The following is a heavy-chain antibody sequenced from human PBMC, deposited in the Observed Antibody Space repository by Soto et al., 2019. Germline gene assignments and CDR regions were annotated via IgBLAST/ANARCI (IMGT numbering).Heavy chain of an antibody. J-gene: IGHJ3*02. D-gene: IGHD6-6*01. CDR1: GGSFSGYY. V-gene: IGHV4-34*01. CDR3: ARYSSSSLDAFDI. CDR2: INHSGST. Sequence: QVQLQQWGAGLLKPSETLSLTCAVYGGSFSGYYWSWIRQHPGKGLEWIGEINHSGSTNYNPSLNSRVTISVDTSKNQYSRKLSSVTAADTAVYYCARYSSSSLDAFDIWGQGTMVTVSS.